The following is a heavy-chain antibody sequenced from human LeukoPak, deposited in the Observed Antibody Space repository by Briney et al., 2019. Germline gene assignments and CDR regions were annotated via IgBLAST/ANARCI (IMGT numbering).Heavy chain of an antibody. CDR1: GGSISSYY. CDR2: IYYSGST. CDR3: ARCDYYYYGMDV. Sequence: SETLSLTCSVAGGSISSYYWSWIRQPPGKGLEWIGYIYYSGSTNYNPSLKSRVTISVDTYKNQFSLKLSPVPAADTAVYYCARCDYYYYGMDVWGQGTTVTVSS. J-gene: IGHJ6*02. V-gene: IGHV4-59*01.